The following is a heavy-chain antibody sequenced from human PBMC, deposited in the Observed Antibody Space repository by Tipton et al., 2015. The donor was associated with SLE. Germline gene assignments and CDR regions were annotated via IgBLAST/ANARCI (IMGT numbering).Heavy chain of an antibody. CDR2: MHYSGST. CDR3: VGGGFGVPNWFDP. J-gene: IGHJ5*02. Sequence: TLSLTCTVSGGSIGSYYWTWIRQPPGKGLEWIGYMHYSGSTNYNPSLNSRVTISLDTPKNQFSLRLTSVTAADTAVYYCVGGGFGVPNWFDPWGRGTLVTVSS. CDR1: GGSIGSYY. D-gene: IGHD3-10*01. V-gene: IGHV4-59*07.